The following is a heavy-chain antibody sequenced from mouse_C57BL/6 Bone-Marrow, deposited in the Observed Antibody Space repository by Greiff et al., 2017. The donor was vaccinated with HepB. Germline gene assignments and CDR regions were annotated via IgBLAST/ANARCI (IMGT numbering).Heavy chain of an antibody. J-gene: IGHJ3*01. Sequence: VQLKESGAELVRPGASVKLSCTASGFNIKDDYMHWVKQRPEQGLEWIGWIDPENGDTEYASKFQGKATITADTSSNTAYLQLSSLTSEDTAVYYCTTGPWFAYWGQGTLFTVSA. CDR1: GFNIKDDY. V-gene: IGHV14-4*01. CDR2: IDPENGDT. CDR3: TTGPWFAY.